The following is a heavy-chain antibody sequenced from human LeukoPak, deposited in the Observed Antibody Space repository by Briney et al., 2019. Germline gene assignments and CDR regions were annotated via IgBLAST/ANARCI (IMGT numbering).Heavy chain of an antibody. CDR2: ISAYNGNT. J-gene: IGHJ4*02. D-gene: IGHD1-26*01. CDR3: AKEGAVGASRFDY. Sequence: GASVKVSCKASGYSFSNYGFSWVHQAPGQGLEWMGWISAYNGNTKSAQKLQGRVSMATDTSTSTAYMELRNLTSDDTAVYYCAKEGAVGASRFDYWGQGTLVTVSS. V-gene: IGHV1-18*01. CDR1: GYSFSNYG.